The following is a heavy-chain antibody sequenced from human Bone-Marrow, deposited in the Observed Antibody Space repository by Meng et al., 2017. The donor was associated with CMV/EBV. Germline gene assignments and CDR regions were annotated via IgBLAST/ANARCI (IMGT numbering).Heavy chain of an antibody. Sequence: GEALKISWKGSGSSFTSYWIGWVRQMPGKGLEWMGIIYPGDSDTRYSPSFQGQVTISADKSISTAYLQWSSLKASDTAMYYCARIVVVPAATGSWFDPWGQGPLVTVSS. V-gene: IGHV5-51*01. CDR3: ARIVVVPAATGSWFDP. CDR2: IYPGDSDT. D-gene: IGHD2-2*01. J-gene: IGHJ5*02. CDR1: GSSFTSYW.